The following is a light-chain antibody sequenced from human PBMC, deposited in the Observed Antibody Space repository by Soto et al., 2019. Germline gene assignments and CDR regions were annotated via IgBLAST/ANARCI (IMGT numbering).Light chain of an antibody. CDR2: DAY. CDR3: QQRGKWPST. Sequence: EVLLTQSPNPLFLSPGGTATLSCRARQSVYRYVAWYQQKLGQAPRLLIYDAYTRATGVGARVTGSGSATDFSLTITSLEPEDFAVYYCQQRGKWPSTFGPGTKVEMK. CDR1: QSVYRY. V-gene: IGKV3-11*01. J-gene: IGKJ2*02.